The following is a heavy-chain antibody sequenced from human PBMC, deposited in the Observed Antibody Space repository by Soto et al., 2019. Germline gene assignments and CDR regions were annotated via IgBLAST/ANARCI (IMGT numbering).Heavy chain of an antibody. V-gene: IGHV3-30-3*01. J-gene: IGHJ5*02. CDR2: ISYDGSNK. Sequence: SLRLSCAASGFTFSSYAMHWVRQAPGKGLEWVAVISYDGSNKYYADSVKGRFTISRDNSKNTLYLQMNSLRAEDTAVYYCARVSSYGDYDIRVDWFDPWGQGTLVTVSS. CDR3: ARVSSYGDYDIRVDWFDP. D-gene: IGHD4-17*01. CDR1: GFTFSSYA.